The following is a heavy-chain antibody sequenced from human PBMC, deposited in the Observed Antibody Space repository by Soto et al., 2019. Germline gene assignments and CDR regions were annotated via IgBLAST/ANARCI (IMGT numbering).Heavy chain of an antibody. CDR3: ARVPLKDKYGDYGKFDP. CDR1: GYTFTSYG. CDR2: ISAYNGNT. Sequence: ASVKVSCKASGYTFTSYGISWVRQAPGQGLEWMGWISAYNGNTNYAQKLQGRVTMTTDTSTSTAYMELRSLRSDDTAVSYCARVPLKDKYGDYGKFDPWGQGTLGTVS. J-gene: IGHJ5*02. D-gene: IGHD4-17*01. V-gene: IGHV1-18*01.